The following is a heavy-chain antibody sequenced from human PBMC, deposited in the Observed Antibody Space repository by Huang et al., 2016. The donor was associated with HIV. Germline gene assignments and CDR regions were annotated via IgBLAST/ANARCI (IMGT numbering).Heavy chain of an antibody. V-gene: IGHV3-30*18. D-gene: IGHD7-27*01. CDR3: AKDNTGEDAFDI. CDR1: GFTFSRDG. J-gene: IGHJ3*02. CDR2: IAYEGSNK. Sequence: QVKLVESGGGGVQPGRSLRLSCSASGFTFSRDGMHWVRQAPGKGLEGLELIAYEGSNKSSADSVKGRFTFSRDNAKNTLYLQVNSVRLEDTAVYYCAKDNTGEDAFDIWGQGTMVLVSS.